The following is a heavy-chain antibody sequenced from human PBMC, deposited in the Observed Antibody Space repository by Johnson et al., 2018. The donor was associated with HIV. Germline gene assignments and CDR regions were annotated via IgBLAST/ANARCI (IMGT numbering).Heavy chain of an antibody. J-gene: IGHJ3*02. Sequence: QVQLVESGGGVVQPGRSLRLSCAASGFTFSSYGMHWVRQAPGKGLEWVAVISYDGSNKYYADSVKGRFTISRDNAKNSLYLQMNRLRAEDTAVYYCAKVRRGSSWYIAFDIWGQGTMVTVSS. CDR2: ISYDGSNK. CDR3: AKVRRGSSWYIAFDI. D-gene: IGHD6-13*01. CDR1: GFTFSSYG. V-gene: IGHV3-30*19.